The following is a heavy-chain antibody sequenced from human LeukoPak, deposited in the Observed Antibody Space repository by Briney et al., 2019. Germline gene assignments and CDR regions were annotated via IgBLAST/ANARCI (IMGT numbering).Heavy chain of an antibody. CDR2: VHHSGIT. CDR3: ARNPPNYYDSSGSMGTFDV. Sequence: SETLSLTCVVSGGFISSGGYYWGWIRHPPEKGLEWIGSVHHSGITYYNTSLKSRVTISVDKSKNQFSLELTSVTAADTAVYYCARNPPNYYDSSGSMGTFDVWGQGTMVTVSS. D-gene: IGHD3-22*01. V-gene: IGHV4-39*01. CDR1: GGFISSGGYY. J-gene: IGHJ3*01.